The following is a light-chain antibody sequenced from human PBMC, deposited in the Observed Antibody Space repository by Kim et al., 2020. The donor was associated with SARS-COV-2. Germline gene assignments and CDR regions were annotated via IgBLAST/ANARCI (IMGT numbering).Light chain of an antibody. Sequence: QRVTISCVGSSSNIGSNYVYWYQQLPGTAPKLLIYRNNQRPSGVPDRFSGSKSGTSASLAISGLRSEDEADYYCAAWDDSLSGSWVFGGGTQLTVL. CDR2: RNN. J-gene: IGLJ3*02. CDR1: SSNIGSNY. CDR3: AAWDDSLSGSWV. V-gene: IGLV1-47*01.